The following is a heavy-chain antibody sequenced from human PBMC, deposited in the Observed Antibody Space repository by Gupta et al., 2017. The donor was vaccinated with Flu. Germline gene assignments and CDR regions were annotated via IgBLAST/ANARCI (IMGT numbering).Heavy chain of an antibody. CDR2: INPNSGGT. Sequence: QVQLVQSGAEVKKPGASVKVSCKASGYTFTGYYMHWVRQAPGQGLEWMGWINPNSGGTNYAQKFQGRVTMTRDTSISTAYMELSRLRSDDTAVYYCAREGPLLWFGEASSMDVWGQGTTVTVSS. J-gene: IGHJ6*02. CDR3: AREGPLLWFGEASSMDV. V-gene: IGHV1-2*02. D-gene: IGHD3-10*01. CDR1: GYTFTGYY.